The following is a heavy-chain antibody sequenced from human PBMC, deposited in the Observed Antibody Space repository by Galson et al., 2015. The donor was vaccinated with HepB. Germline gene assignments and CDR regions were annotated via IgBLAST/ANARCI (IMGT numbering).Heavy chain of an antibody. Sequence: QSGAEVKKPGESLKISCKASGSSFSSYWIGWVRRMPGKGLEWMGIIYPGDSDTRYSPSFQGQVTISADKSISTAYLRWTSLKASDTAMYYCASSPNYYDSHWYFDLWGRGTLVTVSS. CDR3: ASSPNYYDSHWYFDL. CDR1: GSSFSSYW. J-gene: IGHJ2*01. CDR2: IYPGDSDT. D-gene: IGHD3-22*01. V-gene: IGHV5-51*01.